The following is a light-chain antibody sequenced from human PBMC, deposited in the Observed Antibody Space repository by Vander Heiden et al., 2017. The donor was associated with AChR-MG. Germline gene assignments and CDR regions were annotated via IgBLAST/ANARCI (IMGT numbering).Light chain of an antibody. CDR1: QFISSY. J-gene: IGKJ2*01. CDR2: AAS. Sequence: DIQLTQSPSSLSASVGDRVTISCRASQFISSYLNWYQQKPGKAPQLLIYAASRLQSGVPSRVSGSGSGTDFTLTISSLQPEDLGINYCQQSDRTPYTFGQGTRLEI. V-gene: IGKV1-39*01. CDR3: QQSDRTPYT.